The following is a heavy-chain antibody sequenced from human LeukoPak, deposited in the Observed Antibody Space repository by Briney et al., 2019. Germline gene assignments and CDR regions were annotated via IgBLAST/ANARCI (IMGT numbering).Heavy chain of an antibody. D-gene: IGHD6-13*01. CDR3: ARVDSSSWYSEYYFDY. Sequence: AAXXFHVSSNYMXWVRQAPGKGLEXVSVIYSGGSTYYAYSVKGGVTISRDNYKNKLYLHMNSLRDEDTAVYYCARVDSSSWYSEYYFDYWGQGTLVTVSS. J-gene: IGHJ4*02. V-gene: IGHV3-53*01. CDR1: XFHVSSNY. CDR2: IYSGGST.